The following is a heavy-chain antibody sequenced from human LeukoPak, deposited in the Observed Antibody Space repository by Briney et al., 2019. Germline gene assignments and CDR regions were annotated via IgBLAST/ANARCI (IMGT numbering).Heavy chain of an antibody. CDR3: ARLDRDYYDSSGYYFPDY. V-gene: IGHV4-4*02. CDR2: IYHSGST. Sequence: PSGTLSLTCAVSGGSISSSNWWSWVRQPPGKGLEWIGEIYHSGSTNYNPSLKSRVTISVDKSKNQFSLKLSSVTAADTAVYYCARLDRDYYDSSGYYFPDYWGQGTLVTVSS. D-gene: IGHD3-22*01. CDR1: GGSISSSNW. J-gene: IGHJ4*02.